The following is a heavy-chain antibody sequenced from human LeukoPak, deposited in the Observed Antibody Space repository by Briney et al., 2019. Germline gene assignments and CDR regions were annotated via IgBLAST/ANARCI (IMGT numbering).Heavy chain of an antibody. CDR3: ARDSLSDDSSGYYDF. J-gene: IGHJ4*02. CDR2: INPKTLGT. Sequence: ASVKASCKASGYTFTAYYIHWVRQAPRHGLEWMGWINPKTLGTNYAQKFRGRVTLTRDTSITTVYMELSSLRSDDTAVYYCARDSLSDDSSGYYDFWGQGALVTVST. V-gene: IGHV1-2*02. D-gene: IGHD3-22*01. CDR1: GYTFTAYY.